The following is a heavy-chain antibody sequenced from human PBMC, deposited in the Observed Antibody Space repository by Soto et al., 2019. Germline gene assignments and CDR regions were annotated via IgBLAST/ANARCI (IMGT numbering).Heavy chain of an antibody. CDR3: ARAGWVGLGSGWIELVFTGGEPDY. CDR2: ISYDGSNK. CDR1: GFTFSSYA. V-gene: IGHV3-30-3*01. Sequence: GGSLRLSCAASGFTFSSYAMHWVRQAPGKGLEWVAVISYDGSNKYYADSVKGRFTISRDNSKNTLYLQMNSLRAEDTAVYYCARAGWVGLGSGWIELVFTGGEPDYWGQGTLVTVSS. J-gene: IGHJ4*02. D-gene: IGHD6-19*01.